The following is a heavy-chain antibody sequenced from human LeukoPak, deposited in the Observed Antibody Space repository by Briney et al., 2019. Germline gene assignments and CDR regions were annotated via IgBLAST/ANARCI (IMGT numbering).Heavy chain of an antibody. CDR2: ISYDGSNK. CDR1: GFTFSNHG. D-gene: IGHD1-1*01. J-gene: IGHJ6*02. CDR3: ARAWNPFRPNYYYYYGMDV. Sequence: GGSLRLSCAASGFTFSNHGMHWVRQAPGKGLEWVAVISYDGSNKYYADSVKGRFTISRDNSKNTLYLQMNSLRAEDTAVYYCARAWNPFRPNYYYYYGMDVWGQGTTVTVSS. V-gene: IGHV3-30*03.